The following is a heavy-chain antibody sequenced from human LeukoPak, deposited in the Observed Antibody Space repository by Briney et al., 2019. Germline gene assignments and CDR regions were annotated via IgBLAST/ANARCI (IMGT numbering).Heavy chain of an antibody. V-gene: IGHV3-23*01. CDR2: ISGSGGST. CDR3: AKRELNYDSSGYYYD. Sequence: GGSLRLSCAASGFTFSSYAMSWVRQAPGKGLEWVSAISGSGGSTYYADSVKGRFTISRDNSKNTLYLQMNSLGAEDTAVYYCAKRELNYDSSGYYYDWGQGTLVTVSS. J-gene: IGHJ4*02. D-gene: IGHD3-22*01. CDR1: GFTFSSYA.